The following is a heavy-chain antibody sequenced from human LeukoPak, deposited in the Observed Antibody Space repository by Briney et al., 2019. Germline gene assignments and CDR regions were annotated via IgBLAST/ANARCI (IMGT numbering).Heavy chain of an antibody. CDR2: INHSGST. CDR1: GGSFSGYY. Sequence: SETLSLTCAVYGGSFSGYYWSWIRQPPGKGLEWIGEINHSGSTNYNPSLKSRVTISVDTSKNQFSLKLSSVSAADTAVYYCARGSGGVTTLGWGQGTLVTVSS. J-gene: IGHJ4*02. V-gene: IGHV4-34*01. D-gene: IGHD4-17*01. CDR3: ARGSGGVTTLG.